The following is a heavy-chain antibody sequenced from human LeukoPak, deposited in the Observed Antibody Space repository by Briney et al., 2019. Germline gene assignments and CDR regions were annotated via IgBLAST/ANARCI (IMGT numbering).Heavy chain of an antibody. V-gene: IGHV3-7*04. D-gene: IGHD2-2*01. J-gene: IGHJ2*01. CDR1: GFTFSSYW. CDR3: ARVLTSLGVVVPAANNRYWYFDL. CDR2: IKQDGSEK. Sequence: GGSLRLSCAAPGFTFSSYWMSWVRQAPGKGLEWVANIKQDGSEKYYVDSVKGRFTISRDNAKNSLYLQMNSLRAEDTAVYYCARVLTSLGVVVPAANNRYWYFDLWGRGTLVTVSS.